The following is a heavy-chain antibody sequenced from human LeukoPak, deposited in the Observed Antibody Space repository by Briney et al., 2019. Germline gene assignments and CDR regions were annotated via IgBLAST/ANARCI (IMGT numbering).Heavy chain of an antibody. Sequence: ASVKVSCKASGYTFTSYDINWVRQATGQGLEWMGWMNPNSGNTNYAQKPQGRVTMTTDTSTSTAYMELRSLRSDDTAVYYCAWEGNYYDSSGYSLLFDYWGQGTLVTVSS. V-gene: IGHV1-18*01. J-gene: IGHJ4*02. CDR3: AWEGNYYDSSGYSLLFDY. D-gene: IGHD3-22*01. CDR2: MNPNSGNT. CDR1: GYTFTSYD.